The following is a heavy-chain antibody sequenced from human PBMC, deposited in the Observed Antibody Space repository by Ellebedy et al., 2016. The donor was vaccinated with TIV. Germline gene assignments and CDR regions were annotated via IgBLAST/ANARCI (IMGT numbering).Heavy chain of an antibody. CDR3: PLNPSDDFHY. CDR1: GVTFSSYD. Sequence: GESLKISCAASGVTFSSYDMGWVRQAPGKGLEWVSSISGRGDSTSYADSVKGRFTISRDNSKNTLYLQMNSLRAEDTAVYYCPLNPSDDFHYWGQGTLVTVSS. J-gene: IGHJ4*02. CDR2: ISGRGDST. V-gene: IGHV3-23*01. D-gene: IGHD2-21*02.